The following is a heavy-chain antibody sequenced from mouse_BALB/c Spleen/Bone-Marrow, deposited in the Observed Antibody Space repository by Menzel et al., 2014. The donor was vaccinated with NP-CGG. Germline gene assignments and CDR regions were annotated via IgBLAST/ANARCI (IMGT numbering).Heavy chain of an antibody. CDR1: GYSIPSDYA. J-gene: IGHJ1*01. V-gene: IGHV3-2*02. CDR3: ARWGGSRYFDV. D-gene: IGHD1-1*02. Sequence: EVQLVESGPGLVKPSQSLSLTCTVTGYSIPSDYAWSWIRQFPGNKLAWVGYIGYSDNPYYHPSPKSPISIHPDTSKNRFFLKLNSVTPEDTASYFCARWGGSRYFDVWGAGTAVTVSS. CDR2: IGYSDNP.